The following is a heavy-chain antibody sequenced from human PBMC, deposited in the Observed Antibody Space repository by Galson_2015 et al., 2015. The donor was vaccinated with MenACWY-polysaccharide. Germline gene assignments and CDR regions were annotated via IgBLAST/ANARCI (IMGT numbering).Heavy chain of an antibody. Sequence: SLRLSCAASGFTFRSYWMTWVRQAPGKGLEWVANIKQDGSEKFYVDSVKGRFTISRDNAKNSLYLQMNSLRAEDTAVYYCARLGWYFDLWGRGTLVTVSS. CDR3: ARLGWYFDL. CDR1: GFTFRSYW. CDR2: IKQDGSEK. J-gene: IGHJ2*01. V-gene: IGHV3-7*01.